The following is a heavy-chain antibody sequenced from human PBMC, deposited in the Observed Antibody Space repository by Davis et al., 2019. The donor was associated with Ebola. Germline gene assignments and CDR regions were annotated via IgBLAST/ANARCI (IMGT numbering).Heavy chain of an antibody. CDR3: AFVGVNTKGDARDI. V-gene: IGHV4-39*01. CDR2: IDHSGTT. J-gene: IGHJ3*02. CDR1: GGSISSSNYY. Sequence: MPSETLSLTCSVPGGSISSSNYYWSCIRQPPGKGLEWIAEIDHSGTTNYNSSLKSRITIAVDTSKKQFSLRLISVTAADTAMYYCAFVGVNTKGDARDIWGQGTMVTVSS. D-gene: IGHD1-26*01.